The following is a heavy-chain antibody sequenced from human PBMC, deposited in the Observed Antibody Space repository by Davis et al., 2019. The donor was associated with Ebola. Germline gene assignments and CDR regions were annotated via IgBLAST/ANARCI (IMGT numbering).Heavy chain of an antibody. CDR1: GVSISRHY. V-gene: IGHV4-59*03. CDR3: SERGSSV. Sequence: PSETLSLTCTVSGVSISRHYWNWIRQPPGKRLEWIGSIYYTGSAKYNSSLNSRATISVDTSKNQFSLKLTSVTAADTAMYYCSERGSSVWGQGTLVTVSS. CDR2: IYYTGSA. D-gene: IGHD3-10*01. J-gene: IGHJ4*02.